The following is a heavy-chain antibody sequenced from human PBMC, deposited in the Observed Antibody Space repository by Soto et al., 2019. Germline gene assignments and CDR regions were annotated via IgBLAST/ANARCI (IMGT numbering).Heavy chain of an antibody. CDR2: IHYSGNT. J-gene: IGHJ4*02. Sequence: QVQLQESGPGLVTPSDTLSLTCDVSGYSINSGRLWGWIRQPPGKGLEWIGYIHYSGNTYYNSSLKIRVTILGDTSKNQFSLKLTSVTAVDTAVYYCATKPRLAAAEFDYWGQGTLVTVSS. CDR3: ATKPRLAAAEFDY. V-gene: IGHV4-28*01. CDR1: GYSINSGRL. D-gene: IGHD6-13*01.